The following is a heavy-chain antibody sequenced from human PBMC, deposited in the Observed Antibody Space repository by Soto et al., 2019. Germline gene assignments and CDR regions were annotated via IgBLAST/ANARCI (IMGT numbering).Heavy chain of an antibody. CDR2: IKSKTDGGTT. V-gene: IGHV3-15*07. CDR3: TTMVRGVPYYYYYYMDV. D-gene: IGHD3-10*01. J-gene: IGHJ6*03. Sequence: GGSLRLSCAASGFTFSKAWMNWVRQAPGKGLEWVGRIKSKTDGGTTDYAAPVKGRFTISRDDSKNTLYLQINSLKTEDTAVYYCTTMVRGVPYYYYYYMDVWGKGTTVTVSS. CDR1: GFTFSKAW.